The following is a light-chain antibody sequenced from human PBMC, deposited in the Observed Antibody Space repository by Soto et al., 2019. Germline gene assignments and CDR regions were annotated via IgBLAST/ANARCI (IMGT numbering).Light chain of an antibody. CDR1: TSDVGTFGL. Sequence: QSALTQPASVSGSPGQSITISCSGTTSDVGTFGLVSWFQQHPGKAPKLMIYEGSKRPAGVSKRFSGSKSGDTASLTISGLQAEDEADYYCSSYAGSTTFYVFXTGTKGTV. J-gene: IGLJ1*01. V-gene: IGLV2-23*01. CDR2: EGS. CDR3: SSYAGSTTFYV.